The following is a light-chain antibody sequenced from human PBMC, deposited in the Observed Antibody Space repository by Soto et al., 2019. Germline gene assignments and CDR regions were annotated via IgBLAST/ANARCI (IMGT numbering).Light chain of an antibody. J-gene: IGKJ5*01. CDR1: QGVSSS. CDR2: DAS. CDR3: QQFNNYPLT. Sequence: AIPLTQSPSSLSASVGDRVTITCRASQGVSSSLAWYQQKPATAPKLLIYDASDLETGVPSRFSGSGSGTDFTLTISSLQPEDFATYYCQQFNNYPLTFGQGTRLEMK. V-gene: IGKV1D-13*01.